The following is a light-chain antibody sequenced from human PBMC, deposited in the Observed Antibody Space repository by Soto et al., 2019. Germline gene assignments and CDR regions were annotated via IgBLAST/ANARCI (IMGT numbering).Light chain of an antibody. CDR2: DDS. Sequence: SSELTQPPSVSVAPGQTARITCGGTNIGSKSVHWYQQKPGQAPVLVVYDDSDRPSGIPERFSGSNSGNTATLTISRVEAGDEADYYCQVWDSSSDSGVFGTGTKLTVL. V-gene: IGLV3-21*02. CDR3: QVWDSSSDSGV. J-gene: IGLJ1*01. CDR1: NIGSKS.